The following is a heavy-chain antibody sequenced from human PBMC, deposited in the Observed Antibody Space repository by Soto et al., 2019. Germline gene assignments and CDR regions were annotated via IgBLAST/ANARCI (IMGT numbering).Heavy chain of an antibody. CDR1: GFAFDDYV. Sequence: GGSLRLSCAASGFAFDDYVMHWVRQPPGRGLEWVSGITWNGGTIRYVDSVKGRFTISRDNAENSLYLQMNSLRPEGTAVYYCAKGGSAALIAPSGRDNWFDPWGQGTQVTVSS. CDR2: ITWNGGTI. J-gene: IGHJ5*02. D-gene: IGHD6-13*01. V-gene: IGHV3-9*01. CDR3: AKGGSAALIAPSGRDNWFDP.